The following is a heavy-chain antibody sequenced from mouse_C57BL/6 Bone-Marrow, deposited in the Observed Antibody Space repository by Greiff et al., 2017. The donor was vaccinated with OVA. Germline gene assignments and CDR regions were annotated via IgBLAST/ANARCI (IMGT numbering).Heavy chain of an antibody. CDR1: GYTFPNYW. CDR3: ARGPYFDY. Sequence: VQLQQSGAELVRPGTSVKMSCKASGYTFPNYWIGWAKQRPGHGLEWIGDIYPGGGYTNYNEKFKGKATLTADKSSSTAYMQFSSLTSEDSAIYYCARGPYFDYWGQGTTLTVSS. CDR2: IYPGGGYT. V-gene: IGHV1-63*01. J-gene: IGHJ2*01.